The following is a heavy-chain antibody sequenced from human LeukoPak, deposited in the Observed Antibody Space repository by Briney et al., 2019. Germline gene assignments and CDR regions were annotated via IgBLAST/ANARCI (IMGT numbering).Heavy chain of an antibody. D-gene: IGHD7-27*01. V-gene: IGHV4-59*01. J-gene: IGHJ6*02. CDR3: ARQSTLGYYYYGMDV. CDR1: GGSISSYY. CDR2: IYYSGST. Sequence: SETLSLTCTVSGGSISSYYWIWIRQPPGKGLEWIGYIYYSGSTNYNPSLKSRVTISVDTSKNQFSLKLSAVTAADTAVYYCARQSTLGYYYYGMDVWGQGTTVTVSS.